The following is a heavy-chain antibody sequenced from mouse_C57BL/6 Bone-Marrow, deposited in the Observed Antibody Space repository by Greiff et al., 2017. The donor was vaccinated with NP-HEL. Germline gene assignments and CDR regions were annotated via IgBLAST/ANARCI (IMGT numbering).Heavy chain of an antibody. J-gene: IGHJ1*03. Sequence: VQLQQSGAELAKPGASVKLSCKASGYTFTSYWMHWVKQRPGQGLEWIGYINPSSGYTKYNQKFKDKATLTADKYSSTAYMQLSSLTYEDSAVYYCARPSYFDVWGTGTTVTVSS. CDR3: ARPSYFDV. CDR1: GYTFTSYW. V-gene: IGHV1-7*01. CDR2: INPSSGYT.